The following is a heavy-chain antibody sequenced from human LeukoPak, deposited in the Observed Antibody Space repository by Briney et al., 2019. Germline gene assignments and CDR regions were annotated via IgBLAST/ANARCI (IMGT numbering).Heavy chain of an antibody. Sequence: SETLSLTCTVSGGSISSSSYYWGWIRQPPGKGLGWIGSIYYSGSTYYNPSLKSRVTISVDTSKNQFSLKLSSVTAADTAVYYCARDPRQYSSSFDYWGQGTLVTVSS. V-gene: IGHV4-39*07. CDR3: ARDPRQYSSSFDY. CDR1: GGSISSSSYY. CDR2: IYYSGST. J-gene: IGHJ4*02. D-gene: IGHD6-13*01.